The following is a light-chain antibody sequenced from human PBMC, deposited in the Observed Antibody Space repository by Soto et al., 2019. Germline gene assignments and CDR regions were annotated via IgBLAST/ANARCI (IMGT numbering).Light chain of an antibody. V-gene: IGLV2-14*01. Sequence: QSALTQSASVSGSPGQSITISCTGTSGDIGGYNYVSWYQQHPDKAPKLMIFEVSNRPSGVSNRFSGSKSGNTASLTISGLLPEAEADYYCSSYTTSSTVAFGGGTKLTVL. CDR1: SGDIGGYNY. CDR3: SSYTTSSTVA. J-gene: IGLJ2*01. CDR2: EVS.